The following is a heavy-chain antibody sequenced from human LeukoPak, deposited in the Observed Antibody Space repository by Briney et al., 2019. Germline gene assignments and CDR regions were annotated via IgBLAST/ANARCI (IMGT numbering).Heavy chain of an antibody. CDR3: ARDQGFGELFSPYYYYGMDV. D-gene: IGHD3-10*01. V-gene: IGHV3-11*04. CDR2: ISSSGSTI. J-gene: IGHJ6*02. CDR1: GFTFSDYY. Sequence: PGGSLRLSCAASGFTFSDYYMSWIRQAPGKGLEWVSYISSSGSTIYYADSVKGRFTISRDNSKNTLYLQMNSLRAEDTAVYYCARDQGFGELFSPYYYYGMDVWGQGTTVTVSS.